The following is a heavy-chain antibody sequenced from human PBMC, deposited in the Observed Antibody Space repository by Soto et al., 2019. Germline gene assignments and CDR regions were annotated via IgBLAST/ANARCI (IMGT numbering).Heavy chain of an antibody. J-gene: IGHJ5*02. CDR2: IIPIFGTA. Sequence: QVQLVQSGAEVKKPGSSVKVSCKASGGTFSSYAISWVQQAPGQGLEWMGGIIPIFGTANYAQKFQGRVTITADESTSTAYMELNSLRSEDTAVYYCARDCSAGSCYHNWFDPWGQGTLVTVSS. CDR3: ARDCSAGSCYHNWFDP. V-gene: IGHV1-69*01. CDR1: GGTFSSYA. D-gene: IGHD2-15*01.